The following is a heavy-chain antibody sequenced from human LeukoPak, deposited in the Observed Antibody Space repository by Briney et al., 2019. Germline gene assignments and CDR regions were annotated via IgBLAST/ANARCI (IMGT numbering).Heavy chain of an antibody. CDR2: INPNSGGT. J-gene: IGHJ4*02. Sequence: ASVKVSCKASGYTFTGYYMHWVRQAPGQGLEWMGWINPNSGGTNYAQKFQGRVTMTRDTSISTAYMELSRLRSDDTAVYYCARDRLLWFGEPFSDYWGQGTLVTVSS. CDR3: ARDRLLWFGEPFSDY. V-gene: IGHV1-2*02. D-gene: IGHD3-10*01. CDR1: GYTFTGYY.